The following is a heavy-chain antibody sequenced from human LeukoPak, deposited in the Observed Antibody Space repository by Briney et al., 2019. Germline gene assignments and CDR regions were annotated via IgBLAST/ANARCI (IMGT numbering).Heavy chain of an antibody. Sequence: SQTLSPTCTVSGGSISSGGYYWSWIRQPPGKGLEWIGYIYHSGSTYYNPSLKSRVTISVDRSKNQFSLKLSSVTAADTAVYYCARRSYYYYMDVWGKGTTVTVSS. CDR3: ARRSYYYYMDV. CDR1: GGSISSGGYY. J-gene: IGHJ6*03. V-gene: IGHV4-30-2*01. CDR2: IYHSGST.